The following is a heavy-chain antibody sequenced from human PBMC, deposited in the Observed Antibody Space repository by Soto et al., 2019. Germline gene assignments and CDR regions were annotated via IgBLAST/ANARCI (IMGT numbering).Heavy chain of an antibody. V-gene: IGHV3-33*01. CDR2: IWFDGSDQ. D-gene: IGHD1-7*01. J-gene: IGHJ4*02. CDR1: GFTFRSFG. CDR3: ARNNGNYLRLDY. Sequence: PGGSLRLSCAAAGFTFRSFGMHWVRQAPGKGLEWVAVIWFDGSDQNYADSVKGRFTISRDNSRNTAYLQMDSLRDEDTAVYYCARNNGNYLRLDYWGQGTLVTVSS.